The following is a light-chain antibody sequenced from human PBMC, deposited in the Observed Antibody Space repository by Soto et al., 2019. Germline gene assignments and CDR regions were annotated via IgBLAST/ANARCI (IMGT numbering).Light chain of an antibody. CDR3: QQYSDLPMT. Sequence: EIVLTQSPATLSLSPGERATLSCSASQIVSGKYLAWYHQRPGQAPRVLIHSASSRATGIPDRFGGSASGTDFTLTISRLEPEDFAVYFCQQYSDLPMTFGQGTRLEIK. J-gene: IGKJ5*01. CDR2: SAS. V-gene: IGKV3-20*01. CDR1: QIVSGKY.